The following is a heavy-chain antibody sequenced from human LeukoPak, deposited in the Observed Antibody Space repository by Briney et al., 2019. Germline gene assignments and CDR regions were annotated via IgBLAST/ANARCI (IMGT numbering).Heavy chain of an antibody. CDR2: IKQDGSEK. Sequence: PGGSLRLSCAASGFTFSSYWMSWVRQAPGKGLEWVANIKQDGSEKYYVDSVKGRFTISRDNAKNSLYLQMNSLRAEDTAVYYWARTLYYDILTGYSPTPYYFDYWGQGTLVTVSS. J-gene: IGHJ4*02. CDR3: ARTLYYDILTGYSPTPYYFDY. V-gene: IGHV3-7*03. D-gene: IGHD3-9*01. CDR1: GFTFSSYW.